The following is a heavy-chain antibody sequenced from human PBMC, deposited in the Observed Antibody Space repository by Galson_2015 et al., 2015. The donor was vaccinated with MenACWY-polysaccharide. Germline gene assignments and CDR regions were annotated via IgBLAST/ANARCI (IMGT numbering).Heavy chain of an antibody. Sequence: SLRLSCAVSGFTFSSYLMTWVRQAPGKGLEWVSYIGTSSSTIPYADSVKGRFTISRDNAENSLYLQMNSLRVEDTAVYYCARGYMVRGGYFDPWGHGTLVTVSS. CDR3: ARGYMVRGGYFDP. CDR2: IGTSSSTI. J-gene: IGHJ4*01. D-gene: IGHD3-10*01. CDR1: GFTFSSYL. V-gene: IGHV3-48*01.